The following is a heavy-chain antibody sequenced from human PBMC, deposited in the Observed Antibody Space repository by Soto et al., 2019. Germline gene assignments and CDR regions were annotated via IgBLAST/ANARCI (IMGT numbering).Heavy chain of an antibody. Sequence: SETLSLTCSVSGDSMSEFYWSWIRQSPGKGLEWIGYVHYVGTTKYNPSHKSRVTISVDTSKKQFSLNLRSVTAADTAVYYCTRLNYYDTSGSPYFFDYWGQGAPVTVSS. CDR2: VHYVGTT. J-gene: IGHJ4*02. D-gene: IGHD3-22*01. CDR3: TRLNYYDTSGSPYFFDY. V-gene: IGHV4-59*12. CDR1: GDSMSEFY.